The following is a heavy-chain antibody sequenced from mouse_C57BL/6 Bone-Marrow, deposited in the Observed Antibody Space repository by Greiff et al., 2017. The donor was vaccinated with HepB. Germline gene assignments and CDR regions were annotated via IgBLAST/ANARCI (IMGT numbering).Heavy chain of an antibody. CDR1: GYTFTSYW. CDR2: IDPSDSYT. V-gene: IGHV1-69*01. D-gene: IGHD2-1*01. Sequence: QVQLQQPGAELVMPGASVKLSCKASGYTFTSYWMHWVEQWPGQGLEWIGEIDPSDSYTNYNQKFKGKSTLTVDKSSSTAYMQLSSLTSEDSAVYYCARYYGTYFDYGGQGTTLTVSS. CDR3: ARYYGTYFDY. J-gene: IGHJ2*01.